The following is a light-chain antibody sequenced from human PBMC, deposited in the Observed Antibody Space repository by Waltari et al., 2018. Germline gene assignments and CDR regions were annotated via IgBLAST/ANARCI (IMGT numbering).Light chain of an antibody. CDR3: QQDNSYSVGWT. J-gene: IGKJ1*01. Sequence: DIQMTQSPPTLSASVGDRLTLTCRVSHSISSWMVWYQQKPGQSPKLPHYKPSTVESGVSSAFSGSGSGTEFAHTISCLDPGVFATYFCQQDNSYSVGWTFDQGTKVE. CDR1: HSISSW. CDR2: KPS. V-gene: IGKV1-5*03.